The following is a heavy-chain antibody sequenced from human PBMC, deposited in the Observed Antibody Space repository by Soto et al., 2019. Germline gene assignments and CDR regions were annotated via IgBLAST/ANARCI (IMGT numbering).Heavy chain of an antibody. Sequence: PSETLSLTCTVSGGSISSSSYYWGWIRQPPGKGLEWIGSIYYSGSTYYNPALKRRGTISVDTSKNQFSLKLSSVTAADTAVYYCARHPFTYYYDSSGYYAPFDYWGQGTLVTVSS. J-gene: IGHJ4*02. V-gene: IGHV4-39*01. CDR1: GGSISSSSYY. CDR2: IYYSGST. CDR3: ARHPFTYYYDSSGYYAPFDY. D-gene: IGHD3-22*01.